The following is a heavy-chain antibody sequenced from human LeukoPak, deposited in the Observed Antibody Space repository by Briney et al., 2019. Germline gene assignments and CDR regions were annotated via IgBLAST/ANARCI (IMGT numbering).Heavy chain of an antibody. J-gene: IGHJ4*02. V-gene: IGHV3-21*01. CDR1: GFTFSSYA. CDR2: ISSSSSYI. Sequence: GGSLRLSCAASGFTFSSYAMHWVRQAPGKGLEWVSSISSSSSYIYYADSVKGRFTISRDNAKNSLYLQMNSLRAEDTAVYYCARDTMIVVVNPFDYWGQGTLVTVSS. CDR3: ARDTMIVVVNPFDY. D-gene: IGHD3-22*01.